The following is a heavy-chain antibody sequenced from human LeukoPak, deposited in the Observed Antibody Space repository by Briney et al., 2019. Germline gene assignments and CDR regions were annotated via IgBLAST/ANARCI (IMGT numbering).Heavy chain of an antibody. CDR3: VRGDYGDYTLFDY. V-gene: IGHV3-53*01. D-gene: IGHD4-17*01. CDR2: IYSGGST. J-gene: IGHJ4*02. CDR1: GFTVSSNY. Sequence: PGGSLRLSCAASGFTVSSNYMSWVRQAPGKGLEWVSVIYSGGSTYYADSVKGRFTISVDNSKNTLYLQMNNLRAEDTAVYYCVRGDYGDYTLFDYWGQGALVTVSS.